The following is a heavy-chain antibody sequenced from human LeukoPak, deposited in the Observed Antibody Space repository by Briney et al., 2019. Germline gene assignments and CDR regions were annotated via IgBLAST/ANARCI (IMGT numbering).Heavy chain of an antibody. CDR2: ISYDGINK. CDR3: ANLYGDSGLDY. CDR1: GFTFSSYG. D-gene: IGHD4-17*01. J-gene: IGHJ4*02. V-gene: IGHV3-30*18. Sequence: SGGSLRLSCAASGFTFSSYGMHWVRGPPGKGLEWVAVISYDGINKYHADSVKGRFTISRDNSKNTLYLQMNSLRAEDTALYYCANLYGDSGLDYWGQGTLVTVSS.